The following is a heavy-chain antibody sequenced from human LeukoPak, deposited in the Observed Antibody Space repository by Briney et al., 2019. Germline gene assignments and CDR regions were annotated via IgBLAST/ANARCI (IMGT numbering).Heavy chain of an antibody. CDR1: GYSISSGYY. J-gene: IGHJ5*02. Sequence: SETLSLTCTVSGYSISSGYYWGWIRQPPGKGLEWIGSIYHSGSTYYNPSLKSRVTISVDTSKNQFSLKLSSVTAADTAVYYCARRYSSAHNENWFDPWGQGTLVTVSS. CDR3: ARRYSSAHNENWFDP. V-gene: IGHV4-38-2*02. D-gene: IGHD6-19*01. CDR2: IYHSGST.